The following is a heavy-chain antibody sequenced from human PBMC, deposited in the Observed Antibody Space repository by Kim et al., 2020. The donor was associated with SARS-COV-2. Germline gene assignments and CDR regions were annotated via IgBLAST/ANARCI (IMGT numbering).Heavy chain of an antibody. Sequence: SETLSLTCTVSGGSISSGGYYWSWIRQHPGKGLEWIGYIYYSGSTYYNPSLKSRVTISVDTSKNQFSLKLSSVTAADTAVYYCARGSLPAPYYDFWSGYLNHDYGMDVWGQGTTVTVSS. J-gene: IGHJ6*02. D-gene: IGHD3-3*01. CDR2: IYYSGST. CDR3: ARGSLPAPYYDFWSGYLNHDYGMDV. CDR1: GGSISSGGYY. V-gene: IGHV4-31*03.